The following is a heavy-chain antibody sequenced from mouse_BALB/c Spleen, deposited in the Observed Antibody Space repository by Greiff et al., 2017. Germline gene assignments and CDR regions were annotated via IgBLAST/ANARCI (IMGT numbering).Heavy chain of an antibody. Sequence: EVMLVESGGGLVQPGGSLKLSCAASGFTFSSYTMSWVRQTPGKRLEWVAYISNGGGSTYYPDTVKGRFTISRDNAKNTLYLQMSSLMSEDTAMYYCAIHGDGYYDAMDYWGQGTSVTVSS. CDR1: GFTFSSYT. J-gene: IGHJ4*01. D-gene: IGHD2-3*01. V-gene: IGHV5-12-2*01. CDR3: AIHGDGYYDAMDY. CDR2: ISNGGGST.